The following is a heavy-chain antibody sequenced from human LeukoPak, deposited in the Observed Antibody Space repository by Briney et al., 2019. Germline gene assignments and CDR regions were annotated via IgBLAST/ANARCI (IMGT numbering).Heavy chain of an antibody. CDR1: GASISSSNW. CDR2: IYHSGST. J-gene: IGHJ4*02. D-gene: IGHD2-15*01. CDR3: VREGGYCSGGSCYSGFFFDY. V-gene: IGHV4-4*02. Sequence: PSETLSLTCAVSGASISSSNWWSWVRQSPGKGLELIGEIYHSGSTNYNPSLKSRVTISVDTSKNQFSLKLSSVTAADTAVYYCVREGGYCSGGSCYSGFFFDYWGQGTLVTVSS.